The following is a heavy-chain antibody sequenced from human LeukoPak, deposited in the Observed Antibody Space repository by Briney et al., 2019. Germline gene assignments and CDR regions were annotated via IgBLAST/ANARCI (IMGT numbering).Heavy chain of an antibody. CDR1: ACSSTSYC. J-gene: IGHJ3*02. Sequence: GEALQISCHGSACSSTSYCIGWGRPLARKGLGWRGINFPGDSDTRYSPSFQRQVTISADKSISTAYQQWSSLKASDTAMYYCARPVEMATEYDAFDIWGQGTMVTVSS. CDR3: ARPVEMATEYDAFDI. D-gene: IGHD5-12*01. V-gene: IGHV5-51*01. CDR2: NFPGDSDT.